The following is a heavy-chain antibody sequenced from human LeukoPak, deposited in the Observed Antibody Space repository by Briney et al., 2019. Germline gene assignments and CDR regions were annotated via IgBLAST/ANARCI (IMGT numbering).Heavy chain of an antibody. V-gene: IGHV1-24*01. Sequence: ASVKVSCKVSGYTFTELSMHWVRQAPGKGLEWMGGFDPEDGETIYAQKFQGRVTMTEDTSTDTAYMELSSLRSEDTAVYYCATDRAAAGCIDYWGQGTLVTVSS. J-gene: IGHJ4*02. CDR3: ATDRAAAGCIDY. CDR2: FDPEDGET. D-gene: IGHD6-13*01. CDR1: GYTFTELS.